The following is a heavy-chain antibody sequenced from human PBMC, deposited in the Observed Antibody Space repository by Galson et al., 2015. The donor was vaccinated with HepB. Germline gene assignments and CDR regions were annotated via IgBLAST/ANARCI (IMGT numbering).Heavy chain of an antibody. D-gene: IGHD1-14*01. V-gene: IGHV3-21*01. Sequence: SLRLSCAASGFTFSTYSMNWVRQAPGKGLEWVSSISSGSDYIYYADSVKGRFTNSRDNARKSLYLQMNSLRAEDTAVYYCAPRNPFDYWGQGTLVTVSS. CDR2: ISSGSDYI. CDR3: APRNPFDY. J-gene: IGHJ4*02. CDR1: GFTFSTYS.